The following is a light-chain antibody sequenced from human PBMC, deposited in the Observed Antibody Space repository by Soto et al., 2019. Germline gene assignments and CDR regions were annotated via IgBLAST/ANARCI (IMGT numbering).Light chain of an antibody. CDR2: GAS. Sequence: VLTQSPGTLSLSPGERATLSCRASQSVSNNYLAWYQQKPGQAPRLLIYGASNRATGIPDRFSGSGSGTDFTLTISSLEPEDFAVYYCQQRSNWPITFGQGTRLEIK. CDR1: QSVSNNY. V-gene: IGKV3D-20*02. CDR3: QQRSNWPIT. J-gene: IGKJ5*01.